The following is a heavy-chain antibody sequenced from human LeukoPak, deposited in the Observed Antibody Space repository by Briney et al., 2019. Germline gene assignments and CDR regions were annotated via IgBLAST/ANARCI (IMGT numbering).Heavy chain of an antibody. J-gene: IGHJ4*02. CDR1: GFTFSSYA. V-gene: IGHV3-30-3*01. D-gene: IGHD6-19*01. CDR2: ISYDGSNK. Sequence: GRSLRLSCAASGFTFSSYAMHWVRQAPGKGLEWVAVISYDGSNKYYADSVKGRFTISRDNSKNTLYLQMNSLRAEDTAVYYCARDQRLIAVAGAGHFDYWGQGTLVTVSS. CDR3: ARDQRLIAVAGAGHFDY.